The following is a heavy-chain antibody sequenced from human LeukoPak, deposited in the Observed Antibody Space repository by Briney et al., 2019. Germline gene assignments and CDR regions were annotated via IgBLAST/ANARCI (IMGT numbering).Heavy chain of an antibody. CDR2: IYPGDSDT. J-gene: IGHJ3*02. CDR3: ARPRVGASDAFDI. D-gene: IGHD1-26*01. V-gene: IGHV5-51*01. Sequence: GESLKISFKGSGYSFTSYWIGWVRQMPGKGLGWMGIIYPGDSDTRYSPSFQGQVTISADKSVSTAYLQWSSLKASDTAMYYCARPRVGASDAFDIWGQGTMVTVSS. CDR1: GYSFTSYW.